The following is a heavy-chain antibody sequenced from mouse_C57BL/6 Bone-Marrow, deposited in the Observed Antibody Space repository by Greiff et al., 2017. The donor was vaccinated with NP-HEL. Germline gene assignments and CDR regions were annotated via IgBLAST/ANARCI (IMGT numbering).Heavy chain of an antibody. J-gene: IGHJ3*01. Sequence: EVHLVESGGDLVKPGGSLKLSCAASGFTFSSYGMSWVRETPDKRLEWVATISSGGSYTYYPDSVKGRFTISRDNAKNTLYLQMSSLKSEDTAMYYCARHSAGFAYWGQGTLVTVSA. V-gene: IGHV5-6*01. CDR1: GFTFSSYG. CDR3: ARHSAGFAY. D-gene: IGHD1-2*01. CDR2: ISSGGSYT.